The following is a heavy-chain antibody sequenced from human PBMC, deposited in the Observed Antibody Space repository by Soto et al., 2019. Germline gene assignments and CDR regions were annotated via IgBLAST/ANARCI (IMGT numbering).Heavy chain of an antibody. V-gene: IGHV3-11*01. D-gene: IGHD3-3*01. Sequence: GGSLRLSCATSGFTFNDYSMNWIRQAPGKGLEFVSYISHSGATRYYADSVRGRFTVSRDTAKTSVYLEMNSLRVEDTAVYYCAREGPGRTYGVVLVPWFDPWGQGTLVTVSS. CDR1: GFTFNDYS. J-gene: IGHJ5*02. CDR3: AREGPGRTYGVVLVPWFDP. CDR2: ISHSGATR.